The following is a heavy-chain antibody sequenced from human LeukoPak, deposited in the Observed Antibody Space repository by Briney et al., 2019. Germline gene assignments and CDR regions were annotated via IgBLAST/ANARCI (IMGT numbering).Heavy chain of an antibody. V-gene: IGHV3-11*01. CDR2: ISSSGSTI. J-gene: IGHJ6*02. CDR3: ARDRSSGWSYGMDV. D-gene: IGHD6-19*01. Sequence: GGSLRLSCAASGFTFSDYYMSWIRQAPGKGLEWVPYISSSGSTIYYADSVKGRFTISRDNAKNSLYLQMNSLRAEDTAVYYCARDRSSGWSYGMDVWGQGTTVTVSS. CDR1: GFTFSDYY.